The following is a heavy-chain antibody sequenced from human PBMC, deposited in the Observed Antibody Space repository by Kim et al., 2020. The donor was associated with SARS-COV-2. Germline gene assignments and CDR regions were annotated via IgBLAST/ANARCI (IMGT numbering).Heavy chain of an antibody. CDR1: GFPFSSYA. V-gene: IGHV3-33*01. CDR3: ARGGPHYYDSSGYLTNFDY. D-gene: IGHD3-22*01. Sequence: GGSLRRSCAASGFPFSSYAMHWVRQAPAKGLEWVAVIWYDGSDKYYADSVKGRFTISRDNSKNTLYLQMNSLRAEDTAVYYCARGGPHYYDSSGYLTNFDYWGQGTLVTVSS. J-gene: IGHJ4*02. CDR2: IWYDGSDK.